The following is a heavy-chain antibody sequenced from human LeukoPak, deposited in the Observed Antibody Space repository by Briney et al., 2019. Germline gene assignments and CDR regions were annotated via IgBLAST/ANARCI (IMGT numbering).Heavy chain of an antibody. J-gene: IGHJ4*02. Sequence: GGFLRLSCAASGFTFSDYLMHWVRQAPGKGLEWVARIYSDVRRIKYADSVKGRFTISRDNAKNTLYLQMNALRVEDTAVYYCATSPVISRDWGQGTLVTVSS. D-gene: IGHD2-21*01. V-gene: IGHV3-74*03. CDR3: ATSPVISRD. CDR1: GFTFSDYL. CDR2: IYSDVRRI.